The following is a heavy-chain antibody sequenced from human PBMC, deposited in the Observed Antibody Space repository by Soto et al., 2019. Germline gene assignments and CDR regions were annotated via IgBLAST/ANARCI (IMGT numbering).Heavy chain of an antibody. CDR2: LYWDDDK. V-gene: IGHV2-5*02. Sequence: QITLKESGPPLVQPTQPLTLTCTLSGFSLSTSGVGVGWIRQPPGKALEWLALLYWDDDKRYSPSPKSRLTLTEDTSNSQVLLTMTNMDPVDTATYYCAHRQRTVYFDYWGKGTLVTVSS. CDR3: AHRQRTVYFDY. D-gene: IGHD4-17*01. CDR1: GFSLSTSGVG. J-gene: IGHJ4*02.